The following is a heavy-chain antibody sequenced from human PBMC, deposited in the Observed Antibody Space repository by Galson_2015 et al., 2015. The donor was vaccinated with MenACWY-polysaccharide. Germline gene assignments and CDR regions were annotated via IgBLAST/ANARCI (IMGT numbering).Heavy chain of an antibody. CDR2: ISYDGSEK. CDR1: GFTFSSHA. D-gene: IGHD6-25*01. V-gene: IGHV3-30-3*01. CDR3: ARGNWIPRAAGIWFDP. Sequence: SLRLSCAASGFTFSSHAMHWVRQGPGKGLEWVTAISYDGSEKYYADSVKGRFTISRDSSKNTVYLQMNSLRPEDTAVYYCARGNWIPRAAGIWFDPWGQGTLVTVSS. J-gene: IGHJ5*02.